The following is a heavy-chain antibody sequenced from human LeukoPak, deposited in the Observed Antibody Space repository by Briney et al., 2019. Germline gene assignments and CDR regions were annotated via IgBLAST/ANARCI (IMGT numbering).Heavy chain of an antibody. CDR2: ISGSDGDGGT. J-gene: IGHJ4*02. Sequence: PGGSLRLSCAASGFTFSRYAMRWVRQAPGKGLEWVSTISGSDGDGGTYYADSVKGRFTVSRDNSKNTLYLQMNSLRAEDTAVYYCARDLIVGATGDYWGQGTLVTVSS. CDR3: ARDLIVGATGDY. V-gene: IGHV3-23*01. CDR1: GFTFSRYA. D-gene: IGHD1-26*01.